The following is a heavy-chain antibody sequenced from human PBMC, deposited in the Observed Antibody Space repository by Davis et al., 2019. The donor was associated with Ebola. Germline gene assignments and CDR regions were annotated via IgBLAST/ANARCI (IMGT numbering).Heavy chain of an antibody. CDR2: INSDGSST. V-gene: IGHV3-74*01. J-gene: IGHJ4*02. CDR1: GFTFSSYW. D-gene: IGHD1-26*01. Sequence: PGGSLRLSCAASGFTFSSYWMHWVRQAPGKGLVWVSRINSDGSSTSYADSVKGRFTISRDNAKNTLYLQMNSLRAEDTAMYYCARQGRSYYFDYWGQGTLVTVSS. CDR3: ARQGRSYYFDY.